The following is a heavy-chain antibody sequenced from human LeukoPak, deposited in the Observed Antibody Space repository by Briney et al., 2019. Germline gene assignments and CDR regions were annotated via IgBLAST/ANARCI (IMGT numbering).Heavy chain of an antibody. CDR2: IHYSGST. CDR1: GGSMSTYY. CDR3: ARARVGATSDDALDI. Sequence: PSETLSLTCTVSGGSMSTYYWSWIRQPPGKGLEWIGYIHYSGSTSYNPSLRSRVTISGDMSNNQFSLKLSSVIAADTAVYYCARARVGATSDDALDIWGQGTMVTVSS. J-gene: IGHJ3*02. V-gene: IGHV4-59*01. D-gene: IGHD1-26*01.